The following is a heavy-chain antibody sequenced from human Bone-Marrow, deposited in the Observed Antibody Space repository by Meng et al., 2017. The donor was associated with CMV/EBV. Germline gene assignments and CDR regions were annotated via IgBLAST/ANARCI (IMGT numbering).Heavy chain of an antibody. Sequence: ASVKVSCKASGYTFTGYYMHWVRQAPGQGLEWMGWINPNSGGTNYAQKFQGRVTISVDTSKNQFSLKLSSVTAADTAVYYCARDIVWLRGLDYWGQGTLVTVSS. V-gene: IGHV1-2*02. CDR2: INPNSGGT. D-gene: IGHD5-12*01. CDR3: ARDIVWLRGLDY. CDR1: GYTFTGYY. J-gene: IGHJ4*02.